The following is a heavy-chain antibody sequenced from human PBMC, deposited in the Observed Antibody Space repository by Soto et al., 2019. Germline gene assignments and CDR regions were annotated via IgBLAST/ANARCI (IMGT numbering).Heavy chain of an antibody. V-gene: IGHV4-34*01. Sequence: SETLSLTCAVYGGSFSGYYWSWIRQPPGKGLEWIGEINHSGSTNYNPSLKSRVTISVDTSKNQFSLKLSSVTAADTAVYYCARGSGDSGYDSGYYFDYWGQGTLVTVSS. CDR2: INHSGST. J-gene: IGHJ4*02. CDR1: GGSFSGYY. CDR3: ARGSGDSGYDSGYYFDY. D-gene: IGHD5-12*01.